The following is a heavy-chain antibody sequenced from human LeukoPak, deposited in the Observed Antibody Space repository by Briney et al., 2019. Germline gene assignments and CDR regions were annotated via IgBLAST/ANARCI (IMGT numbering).Heavy chain of an antibody. J-gene: IGHJ4*02. Sequence: PGGSLRLSCAASGFTFSSYGMHWVRQAPGKGLEWVAFIRYDGSNKYYADSVKGRFTISRDNSKNTLYLQMNSLRAEDTAVYYCAKEGQQWLPGDYWGQGTLVTVSS. CDR3: AKEGQQWLPGDY. D-gene: IGHD6-19*01. CDR2: IRYDGSNK. V-gene: IGHV3-30*02. CDR1: GFTFSSYG.